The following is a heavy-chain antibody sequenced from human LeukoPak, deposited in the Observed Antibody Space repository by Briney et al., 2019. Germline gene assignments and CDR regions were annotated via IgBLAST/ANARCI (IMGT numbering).Heavy chain of an antibody. V-gene: IGHV1-69*13. J-gene: IGHJ4*02. Sequence: RASVKVSCKASGGTFSSYAISWVRQAPGQGLEWMGGIIPIFGTANYAQKFQGRVTITADESTSTAYMELSSLRSEDTAVYYCARNFALGWATPPYYFDHWGQGTLVTVSS. CDR2: IIPIFGTA. D-gene: IGHD6-19*01. CDR3: ARNFALGWATPPYYFDH. CDR1: GGTFSSYA.